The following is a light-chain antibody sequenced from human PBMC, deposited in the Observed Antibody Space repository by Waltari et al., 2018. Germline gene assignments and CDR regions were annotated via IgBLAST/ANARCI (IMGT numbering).Light chain of an antibody. CDR2: DAS. J-gene: IGKJ3*01. Sequence: DTQMTQSPSSLSASVGDRVTITCQASQDTRNYLNWYQQKPGKAPKLLIYDASSLETGVPSRFSGNGSGTDFTFTISSLQPEDIATYYCQQYDNLVFTFGPGTKVDIK. V-gene: IGKV1-33*01. CDR3: QQYDNLVFT. CDR1: QDTRNY.